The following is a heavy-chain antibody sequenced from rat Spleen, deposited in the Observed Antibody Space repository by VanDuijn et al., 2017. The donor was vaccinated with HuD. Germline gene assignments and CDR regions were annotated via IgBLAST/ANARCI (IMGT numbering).Heavy chain of an antibody. CDR1: GFSLTNYH. J-gene: IGHJ2*01. Sequence: QVQLKESGPGLVQPSQTLSLTCTVSGFSLTNYHVGWVRQSPGKGLEWMGVIWTGGTPAYHSTFNSRLSVSRDISKSQVFLRMNSLQTEDTATYYCVRANRESYAHFDYWGQGVVVTVSS. CDR2: IWTGGTP. CDR3: VRANRESYAHFDY. D-gene: IGHD1-12*01. V-gene: IGHV2-43*01.